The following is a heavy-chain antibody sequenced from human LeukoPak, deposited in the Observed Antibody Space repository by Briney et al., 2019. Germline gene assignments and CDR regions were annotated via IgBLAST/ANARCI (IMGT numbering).Heavy chain of an antibody. CDR1: GFTFSSYG. Sequence: GRSLRLSCAASGFTFSSYGMHWVRQAPGKGLEWVAVIWYDGSNKYYADSVKGRFTISRDNSKNTLYLQMNSLRAEDTAVYYCARDKEFLKPEYQLLWVDWYFDLWGRGTLVTVSS. D-gene: IGHD2-2*01. CDR3: ARDKEFLKPEYQLLWVDWYFDL. CDR2: IWYDGSNK. V-gene: IGHV3-33*01. J-gene: IGHJ2*01.